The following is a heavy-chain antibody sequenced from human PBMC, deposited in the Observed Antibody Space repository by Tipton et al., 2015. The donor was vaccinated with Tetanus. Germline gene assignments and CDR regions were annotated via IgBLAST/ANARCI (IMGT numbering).Heavy chain of an antibody. CDR2: IYYSGST. CDR1: GGSISSYY. CDR3: ARGNGDY. J-gene: IGHJ4*02. V-gene: IGHV4-59*01. D-gene: IGHD4-11*01. Sequence: TLSLTCTVSGGSISSYYWSWIRQPPGKGLEWIGYIYYSGSTNYNPSLKSRVTISVDTSKNQFSLKLSSVTAADTAVYYCARGNGDYWGQGTLVTVSS.